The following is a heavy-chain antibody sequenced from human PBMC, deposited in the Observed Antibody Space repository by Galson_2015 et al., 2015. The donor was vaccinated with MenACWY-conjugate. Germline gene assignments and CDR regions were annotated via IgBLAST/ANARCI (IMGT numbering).Heavy chain of an antibody. Sequence: SLRLSCAASAFTFSSFEMNWVRQAPGKGLEWVSCISSSGTTIYYSDSVKGRFTISRDNAKNSLYLQMNSLRAEDTAVYYCARLAVPGLNWGQGALVPVSS. CDR1: AFTFSSFE. D-gene: IGHD6-19*01. CDR3: ARLAVPGLN. J-gene: IGHJ4*02. V-gene: IGHV3-48*03. CDR2: ISSSGTTI.